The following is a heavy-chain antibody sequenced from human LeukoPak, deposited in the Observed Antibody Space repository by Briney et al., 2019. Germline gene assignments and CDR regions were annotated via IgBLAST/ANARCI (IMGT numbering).Heavy chain of an antibody. CDR2: INPSGGST. V-gene: IGHV1-46*01. Sequence: GASVTVSFKASGYTFTIYGISWVRQAPGQGREGMGMINPSGGSTSYAQKFQGRVTMTRDTSTSTVYMELSSLRSEDTAVYYCARGGKPYGGDYWGQGTLVTVSS. CDR3: ARGGKPYGGDY. D-gene: IGHD4-17*01. CDR1: GYTFTIYG. J-gene: IGHJ4*02.